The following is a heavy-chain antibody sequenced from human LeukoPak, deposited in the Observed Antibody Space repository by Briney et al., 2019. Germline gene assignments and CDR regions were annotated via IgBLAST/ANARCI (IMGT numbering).Heavy chain of an antibody. CDR2: IYPGDSDT. V-gene: IGHV5-51*01. D-gene: IGHD2-21*02. J-gene: IGHJ3*02. CDR1: GYIFTNYW. Sequence: GESLQISCKGSGYIFTNYWIGWVRQMPGKGLEWMGTIYPGDSDTRYSPSFHGQVTISADKSISTAYLQWSSLKASDTAMYYCARHWGLRIINDAFDIWGQGTMVTVSS. CDR3: ARHWGLRIINDAFDI.